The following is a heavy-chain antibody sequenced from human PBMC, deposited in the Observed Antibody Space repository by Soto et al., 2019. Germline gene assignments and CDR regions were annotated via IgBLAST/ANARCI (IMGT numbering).Heavy chain of an antibody. J-gene: IGHJ4*02. CDR1: GGSISSGGYS. D-gene: IGHD2-15*01. V-gene: IGHV4-30-2*01. Sequence: QLQLQESGSGLVKPSQTLSLTCAVSGGSISSGGYSWSWIRQPPGKGLEWIGYIYHSGSTYYNPSLXSXVXIXXDRSTNQFSLKLSSVPAADTAVYYCAGGQVVAAQHWGQGTLVTVSS. CDR2: IYHSGST. CDR3: AGGQVVAAQH.